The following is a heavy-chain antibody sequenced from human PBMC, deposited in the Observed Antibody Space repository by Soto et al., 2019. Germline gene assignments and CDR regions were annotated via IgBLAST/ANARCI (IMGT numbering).Heavy chain of an antibody. CDR1: GGSITSGDYY. D-gene: IGHD6-6*01. CDR2: IYYSGST. V-gene: IGHV4-61*08. Sequence: SETLSLTCTVSGGSITSGDYYWSWIRQPPGKGLEWIGYIYYSGSTNYNPSLKSRVTISVDTSKNQFSLKLSSVTAADTAVYYCARAGERARPYYYGMDVWGQGTTVTVSS. CDR3: ARAGERARPYYYGMDV. J-gene: IGHJ6*02.